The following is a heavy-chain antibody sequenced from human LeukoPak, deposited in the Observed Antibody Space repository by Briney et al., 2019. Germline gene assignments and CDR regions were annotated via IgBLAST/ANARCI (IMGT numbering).Heavy chain of an antibody. J-gene: IGHJ4*02. D-gene: IGHD3-16*01. V-gene: IGHV4-39*02. CDR3: AREWIRGDEYYFDY. CDR2: IYYSGST. Sequence: SETLSLTCTVSGGSISSSSYYWGWIRQPPGKGLEWIGSIYYSGSTYYNPSLKSRVTISVDTSKNQFSLKLSSVTAADTAVYYCAREWIRGDEYYFDYWGQGTLVTVSS. CDR1: GGSISSSSYY.